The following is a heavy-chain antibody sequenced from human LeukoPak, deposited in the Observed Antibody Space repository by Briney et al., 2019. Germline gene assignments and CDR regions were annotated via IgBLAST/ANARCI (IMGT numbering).Heavy chain of an antibody. V-gene: IGHV3-23*01. CDR3: AKVLRGVLSAAFDT. Sequence: GGSLRLSCAASGFTFSSYVMSWVRQAPGKGLEWVSAISGSGGSTYYADSVKGRFTISRDNSKNTLYLQMNSLRAEDTAVYYCAKVLRGVLSAAFDTWGQGTMVTVSS. J-gene: IGHJ3*02. D-gene: IGHD3-10*01. CDR1: GFTFSSYV. CDR2: ISGSGGST.